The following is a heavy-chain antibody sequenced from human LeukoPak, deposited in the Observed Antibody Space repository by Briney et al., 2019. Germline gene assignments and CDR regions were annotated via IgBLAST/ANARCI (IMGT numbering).Heavy chain of an antibody. CDR2: IDHTGST. D-gene: IGHD3-9*01. V-gene: IGHV4-34*01. J-gene: IGHJ4*02. CDR1: GGSFSAYY. Sequence: SETLSLTCAVYGGSFSAYYWSWIRQPPGKGLEWIGEIDHTGSTNYNPSLKSRVTISVDTSKNQFFLKLSSVTAADTAVYYCARGSFHYDILTGYYSYYFDYWGQGTLVTVSS. CDR3: ARGSFHYDILTGYYSYYFDY.